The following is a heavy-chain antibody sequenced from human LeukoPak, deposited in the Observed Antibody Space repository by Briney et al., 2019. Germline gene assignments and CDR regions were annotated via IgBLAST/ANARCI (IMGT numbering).Heavy chain of an antibody. Sequence: PSETLSLTCTVSGGSISSYYWSWIRQPPGKGLEWIGYIYYSGSTNYNPSLKRRVTISVDTSKNQFSLKLTSVTAADTAVYYCARVDYYGSGGTFQHWGQGTLVTVSS. J-gene: IGHJ1*01. CDR3: ARVDYYGSGGTFQH. D-gene: IGHD3-10*01. CDR1: GGSISSYY. CDR2: IYYSGST. V-gene: IGHV4-59*01.